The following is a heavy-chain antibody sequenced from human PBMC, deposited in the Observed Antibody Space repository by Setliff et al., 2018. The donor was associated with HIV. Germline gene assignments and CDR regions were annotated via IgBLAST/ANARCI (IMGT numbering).Heavy chain of an antibody. V-gene: IGHV1-69*13. CDR2: IIPIFGTG. Sequence: SVKVSCKASGGTFSNYAISWVRQAPGQGLEWMGGIIPIFGTGMYAQKFQGRVTITADESTTTAYMELSSLRSEDTAVYYCARDPTTVMDYFDYWGQGTLGTVSS. CDR3: ARDPTTVMDYFDY. J-gene: IGHJ4*02. D-gene: IGHD4-17*01. CDR1: GGTFSNYA.